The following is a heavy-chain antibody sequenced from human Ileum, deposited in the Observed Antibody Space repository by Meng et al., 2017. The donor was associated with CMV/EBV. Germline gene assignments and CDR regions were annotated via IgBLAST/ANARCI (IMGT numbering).Heavy chain of an antibody. J-gene: IGHJ4*02. CDR2: ITPDGGGT. V-gene: IGHV3-74*01. CDR1: FTFGGSW. D-gene: IGHD5-18*01. CDR3: ARDFYTAEYSSPGDDFDF. Sequence: FTFGGSWMHWVRQVPGKGLVWVSRITPDGGGTDYADSVKGRFSISRDNVKNMVFLQMNSMTVEDTAVYYCARDFYTAEYSSPGDDFDFCGQGILVTVSS.